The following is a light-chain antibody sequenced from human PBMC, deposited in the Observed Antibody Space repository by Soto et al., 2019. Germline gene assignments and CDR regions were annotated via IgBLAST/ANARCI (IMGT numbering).Light chain of an antibody. CDR2: DAS. Sequence: DIQMTQSPSTLSASLGDRVTITCRASQSISSWLSWYHHKPGKAPKLLIYDASSLESGVPSRFSGSGSGTEFTLTISSLQPDDFATYYCQQYNIYWTFGQGTKVDI. CDR1: QSISSW. CDR3: QQYNIYWT. J-gene: IGKJ1*01. V-gene: IGKV1-5*01.